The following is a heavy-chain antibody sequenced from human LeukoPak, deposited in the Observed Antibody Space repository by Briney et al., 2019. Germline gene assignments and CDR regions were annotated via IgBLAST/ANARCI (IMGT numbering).Heavy chain of an antibody. D-gene: IGHD3-9*01. CDR3: ARLPYYDILTGYYKGYYYYGMDV. Sequence: PSETLFLTCTVSGGSISSSSYYWGWIRQPPGKGLEWIGSIYYGGSTYYNPSLKSRVTISVDTSKNQFSLKLSSVTAADTAVYYCARLPYYDILTGYYKGYYYYGMDVWGQGTTVTVSS. CDR2: IYYGGST. J-gene: IGHJ6*02. CDR1: GGSISSSSYY. V-gene: IGHV4-39*01.